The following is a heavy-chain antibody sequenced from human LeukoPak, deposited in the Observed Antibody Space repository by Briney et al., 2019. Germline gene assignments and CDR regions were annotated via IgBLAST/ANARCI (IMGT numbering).Heavy chain of an antibody. CDR2: ISRRGTTI. CDR3: ARGSVDTAMAGDY. CDR1: GFTFSSYE. J-gene: IGHJ4*02. Sequence: GGSLRLSCAASGFTFSSYEMNWVRQAPGKGREWVSYISRRGTTIYYADSVKGRFTNSRDNAKNSLYLQINSLRAEDTAVYYCARGSVDTAMAGDYWGQGTLVTVSS. V-gene: IGHV3-48*03. D-gene: IGHD5-18*01.